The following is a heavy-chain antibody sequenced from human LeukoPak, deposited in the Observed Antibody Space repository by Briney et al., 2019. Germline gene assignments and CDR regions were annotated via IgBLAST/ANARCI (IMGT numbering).Heavy chain of an antibody. CDR1: GFTFSSYG. D-gene: IGHD3-16*02. J-gene: IGHJ4*02. V-gene: IGHV3-30*18. CDR3: AKNRNGTDY. CDR2: ISYDGSNK. Sequence: GGSLRVSCAASGFTFSSYGMHWVRQAPGKGLEWVAVISYDGSNKYYADSVKGRFTISRDNSKNTLYLQMNSLRAEDTAVYYCAKNRNGTDYWGQGTLVTVSS.